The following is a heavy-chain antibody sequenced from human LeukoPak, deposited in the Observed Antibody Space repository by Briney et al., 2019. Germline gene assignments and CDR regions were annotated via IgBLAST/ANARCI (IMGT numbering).Heavy chain of an antibody. CDR3: TRSRPGTEAGQPNFDY. V-gene: IGHV3-48*01. J-gene: IGHJ4*02. Sequence: GGSLRLSCAASGFTFSTYSMSWVRQAPGEGLEWVSYISSISSIIYYADSVKGRFTISRDNARNSLYLQMNSLRAEDTAVYYCTRSRPGTEAGQPNFDYWGQGTLVTVSS. CDR2: ISSISSII. D-gene: IGHD6-13*01. CDR1: GFTFSTYS.